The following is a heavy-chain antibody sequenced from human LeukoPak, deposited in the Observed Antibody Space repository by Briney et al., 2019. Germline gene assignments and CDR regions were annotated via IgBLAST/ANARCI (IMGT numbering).Heavy chain of an antibody. V-gene: IGHV1-18*01. CDR3: ARDDLAAAGTSRTY. J-gene: IGHJ4*02. CDR1: GYTFTSYG. Sequence: ASVKVSCKASGYTFTSYGISWVRQAPGRGLEWMGWISAYNGNTNYAQKLQGRVTMTTDTSTSTAYMELRSLRSDDTAVYYCARDDLAAAGTSRTYWGQGTLVTVSS. D-gene: IGHD6-13*01. CDR2: ISAYNGNT.